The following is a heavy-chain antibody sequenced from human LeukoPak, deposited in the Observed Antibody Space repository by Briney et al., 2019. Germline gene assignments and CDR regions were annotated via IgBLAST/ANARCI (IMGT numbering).Heavy chain of an antibody. CDR2: IISIFGTA. CDR1: GGTFSSYA. Sequence: SVKVSCKASGGTFSSYAISWVRQAPGQGLEWMGGIISIFGTANYAQKFQGRVTITADKSTSTAYMELSSLRSEDTAVYYCARDQPSQGPDGYTGNWWGQGTLVTVSS. V-gene: IGHV1-69*06. CDR3: ARDQPSQGPDGYTGNW. D-gene: IGHD5-24*01. J-gene: IGHJ4*02.